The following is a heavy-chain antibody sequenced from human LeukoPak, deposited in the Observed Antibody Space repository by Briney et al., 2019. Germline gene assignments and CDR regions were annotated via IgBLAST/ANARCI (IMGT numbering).Heavy chain of an antibody. Sequence: PGGSQRFLCAASRVPDTKTYTSRVRQAPGKGLEWVSIIYSGGNTYYADSVKGRFTISRDNSKNTLYLQMNRLRPDGTAVYYTAWGKLTAPDYWGQGTLVTVSS. CDR3: AWGKLTAPDY. CDR1: RVPDTKTY. D-gene: IGHD2-21*02. V-gene: IGHV3-53*01. J-gene: IGHJ4*02. CDR2: IYSGGNT.